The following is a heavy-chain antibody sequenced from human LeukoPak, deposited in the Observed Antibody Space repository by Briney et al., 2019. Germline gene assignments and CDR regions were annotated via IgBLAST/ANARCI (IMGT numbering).Heavy chain of an antibody. D-gene: IGHD1-26*01. V-gene: IGHV1-2*02. CDR1: GYTFTGHY. CDR3: ARGYALYSGRYIDFDY. J-gene: IGHJ4*02. Sequence: ASVKVSCKASGYTFTGHYMHWLRQAPGQGLEWMGWINPNNGGTNYAQKFQGRVTMTRDTSISKAYMELSRLRSDDTAVYYCARGYALYSGRYIDFDYWGQGTLVTVSS. CDR2: INPNNGGT.